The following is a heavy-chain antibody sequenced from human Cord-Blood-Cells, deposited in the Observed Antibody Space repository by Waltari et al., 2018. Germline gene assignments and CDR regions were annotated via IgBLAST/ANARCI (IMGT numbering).Heavy chain of an antibody. CDR2: IIPILGIA. Sequence: QVQLVQSGAEVKKPGSSVKVSCKASGGTFSSYTISRVGQAPGQGLEWMGRIIPILGIANYAQKFQGRVTITADKSTSTAYMELSSLRSEDTAVYYCATRDPDYGGKGYYFDYWGQGTLVTVSS. D-gene: IGHD4-17*01. CDR1: GGTFSSYT. V-gene: IGHV1-69*02. CDR3: ATRDPDYGGKGYYFDY. J-gene: IGHJ4*02.